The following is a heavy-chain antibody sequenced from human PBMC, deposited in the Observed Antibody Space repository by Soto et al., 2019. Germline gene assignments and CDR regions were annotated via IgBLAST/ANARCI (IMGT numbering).Heavy chain of an antibody. V-gene: IGHV3-23*01. D-gene: IGHD2-2*01. J-gene: IGHJ1*01. Sequence: GGSLRLSCAASGFTISSYAMSWVRQAPGKGLEWVSAITGSGGTTYYADSVKGRFTIPRDNSKNTLYLQMDSLRAEDTAVYYCARGPIVVVSATSPPRYFQHWGQGTLVTVSS. CDR3: ARGPIVVVSATSPPRYFQH. CDR1: GFTISSYA. CDR2: ITGSGGTT.